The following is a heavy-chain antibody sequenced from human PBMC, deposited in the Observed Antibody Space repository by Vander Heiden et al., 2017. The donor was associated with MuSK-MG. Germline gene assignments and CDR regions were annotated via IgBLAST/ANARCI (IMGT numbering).Heavy chain of an antibody. J-gene: IGHJ4*02. Sequence: EVQLLESGGGLVQPGGSLRLSCAASGFTFGSYAMSWVRQAPGEGLEWVSASSGSGGSTYYADSVKGRFTISRDNSKNTLYLQMSSLRAEDTAVYYCAKEWRHDSGSYCDYWGQGTLVTVSS. V-gene: IGHV3-23*01. CDR3: AKEWRHDSGSYCDY. CDR2: SSGSGGST. D-gene: IGHD3-10*01. CDR1: GFTFGSYA.